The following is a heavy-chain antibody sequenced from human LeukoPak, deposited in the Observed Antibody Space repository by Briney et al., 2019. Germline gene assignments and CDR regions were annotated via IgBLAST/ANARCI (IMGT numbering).Heavy chain of an antibody. D-gene: IGHD5-24*01. V-gene: IGHV1-69*05. CDR3: ARETQMATNDYYYYYMDV. Sequence: ASVKVSCKASGGTFSGYAISWVRQAPGQGLEWMGGIIPIFGTANYAQKFQGRVTITTDESTSTAYMELSSLRSEDTAVYYCARETQMATNDYYYYYMDVWGKGTTVTVSS. CDR2: IIPIFGTA. CDR1: GGTFSGYA. J-gene: IGHJ6*03.